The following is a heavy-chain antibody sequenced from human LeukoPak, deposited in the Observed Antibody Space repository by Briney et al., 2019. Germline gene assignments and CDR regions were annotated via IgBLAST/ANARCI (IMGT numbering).Heavy chain of an antibody. CDR3: AKDRGYDFWSGYYRGDAFDI. V-gene: IGHV3-23*01. D-gene: IGHD3-3*01. J-gene: IGHJ3*02. Sequence: GGSLRLSCAASGFTFSSYGMSWVRQAPGKGLEWVSAISGSGGSTYYADSVKGRFTISRDNSKNTLYLQMNSLRAEDTAVYYCAKDRGYDFWSGYYRGDAFDIWGQGTMVTVSS. CDR1: GFTFSSYG. CDR2: ISGSGGST.